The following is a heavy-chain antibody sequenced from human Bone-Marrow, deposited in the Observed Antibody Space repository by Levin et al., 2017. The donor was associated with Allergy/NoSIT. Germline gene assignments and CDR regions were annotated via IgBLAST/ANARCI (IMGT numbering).Heavy chain of an antibody. CDR1: GFTFDDYA. Sequence: SLKISCAASGFTFDDYAMHWVRQAPGKGLEWVSGISWNSGSIGYADSVKGRFTISRDNAKNSLYLQMNSLRAEDTALYYCAKDFGVARDEGGPMDVWGKGTTVTVSS. D-gene: IGHD3-3*01. V-gene: IGHV3-9*01. J-gene: IGHJ6*03. CDR3: AKDFGVARDEGGPMDV. CDR2: ISWNSGSI.